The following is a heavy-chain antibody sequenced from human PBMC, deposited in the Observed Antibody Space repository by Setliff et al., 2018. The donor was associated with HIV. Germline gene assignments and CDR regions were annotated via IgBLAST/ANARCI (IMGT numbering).Heavy chain of an antibody. J-gene: IGHJ4*02. V-gene: IGHV4-59*04. CDR3: VRPRGDYGDDGMFFDY. Sequence: SETLSLTCTVSGGSISSYYWSWIRQPPGKGLEWVGYIYYSGSTTYNPSLKSRVTMSVDTSKNQLSLKVTSVTAADTAVYYCVRPRGDYGDDGMFFDYWGQGTLVTVSS. D-gene: IGHD4-17*01. CDR1: GGSISSYY. CDR2: IYYSGST.